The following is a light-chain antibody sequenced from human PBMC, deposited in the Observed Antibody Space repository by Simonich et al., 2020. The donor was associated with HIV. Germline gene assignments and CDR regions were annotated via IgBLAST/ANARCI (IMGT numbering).Light chain of an antibody. CDR1: PSVLYSSNNKNY. V-gene: IGKV4-1*01. CDR2: WAS. Sequence: DIVMTQSPDSLAVSLGERATINCKSSPSVLYSSNNKNYLAWYQQKPGQPPKLLLYWASTRESGVPDRFSGSGSGTDFTLTISSLQAEDVAIYYCQQYYSTPVLTFGGGTKVEIK. CDR3: QQYYSTPVLT. J-gene: IGKJ4*01.